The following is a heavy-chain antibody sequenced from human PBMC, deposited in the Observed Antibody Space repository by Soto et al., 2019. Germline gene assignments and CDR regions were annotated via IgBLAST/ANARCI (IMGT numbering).Heavy chain of an antibody. J-gene: IGHJ4*02. CDR1: GYTLTELS. CDR2: FDPEDGET. Sequence: ASVKVSCKVSGYTLTELSMHWVRQAPGKGLEWMGGFDPEDGETIYAQKFQGRVTMTEDTSTDTAYMELSSLRSEDTAVYYCARDHGRGNHFDYWGQGTLVTVSS. CDR3: ARDHGRGNHFDY. V-gene: IGHV1-24*01. D-gene: IGHD3-16*01.